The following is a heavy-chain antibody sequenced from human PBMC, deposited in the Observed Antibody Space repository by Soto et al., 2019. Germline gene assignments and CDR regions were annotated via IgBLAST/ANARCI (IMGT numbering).Heavy chain of an antibody. J-gene: IGHJ4*02. CDR3: ARDHRFLEWLFDY. Sequence: ASVKVSCKASGYTFTSYAMHWVRQAPGQRLEWMGWINAGNGNTKYSQKFQGRVTITRDTSASTAYTELSSLRSEDTAVYYCARDHRFLEWLFDYWGQGTLVTVSS. D-gene: IGHD3-3*01. CDR1: GYTFTSYA. V-gene: IGHV1-3*01. CDR2: INAGNGNT.